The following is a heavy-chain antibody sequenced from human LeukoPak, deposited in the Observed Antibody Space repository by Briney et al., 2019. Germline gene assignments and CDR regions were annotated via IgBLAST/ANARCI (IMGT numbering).Heavy chain of an antibody. Sequence: SETLSLTCTVSGGSISSYFWSWIRQPAGKGLEWIGRIYISGSTNYIPSLKSRVTMSVDTSKRQSSLKLSSVTAADTAVYFCARGERSYYDYWGQGTLVTVSS. V-gene: IGHV4-4*07. D-gene: IGHD1-26*01. CDR3: ARGERSYYDY. CDR1: GGSISSYF. J-gene: IGHJ4*02. CDR2: IYISGST.